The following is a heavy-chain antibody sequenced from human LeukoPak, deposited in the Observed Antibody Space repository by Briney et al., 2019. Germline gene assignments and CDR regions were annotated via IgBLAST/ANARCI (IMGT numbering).Heavy chain of an antibody. Sequence: GGSLRLSCAASGFTFSSYAMSWVRQAPGKRLEWVSAISGSGGSTYYADSVKGRFTISRDNSKNTLYLQMDSLRAEDTAVYYCAKDWDYYGSGSYYGYWGQGTLVTVSS. V-gene: IGHV3-23*01. CDR1: GFTFSSYA. CDR3: AKDWDYYGSGSYYGY. CDR2: ISGSGGST. D-gene: IGHD3-10*01. J-gene: IGHJ4*02.